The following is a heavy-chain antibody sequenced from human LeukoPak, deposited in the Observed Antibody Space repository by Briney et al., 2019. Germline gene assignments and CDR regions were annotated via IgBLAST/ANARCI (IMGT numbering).Heavy chain of an antibody. Sequence: SETLSLTCAVSGGSISSSNWWSWVRQPPGKGLEWIGEIYHSGSTNYNPSLKSRVTISVDKSKNQFSLKLSSVTAADTAVYYCARLIRGYYYGSGSYPYYMDVWGKGTTVTISS. V-gene: IGHV4-4*02. J-gene: IGHJ6*03. CDR3: ARLIRGYYYGSGSYPYYMDV. D-gene: IGHD3-10*01. CDR2: IYHSGST. CDR1: GGSISSSNW.